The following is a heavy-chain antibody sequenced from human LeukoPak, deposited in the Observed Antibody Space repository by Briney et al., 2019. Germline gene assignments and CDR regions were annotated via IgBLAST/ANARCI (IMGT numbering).Heavy chain of an antibody. CDR3: ARVLGSGSYGYAFDI. J-gene: IGHJ3*02. CDR2: ISSNGGST. D-gene: IGHD1-26*01. Sequence: GGSLRLSCAASGFTFSSYAMHWVRQAPGKGLEYVSAISSNGGSTYYANSVKGRFTISRDNSKNTLYLQMGCLRAEDMAVYYCARVLGSGSYGYAFDIWGQGTMVTVSS. V-gene: IGHV3-64*01. CDR1: GFTFSSYA.